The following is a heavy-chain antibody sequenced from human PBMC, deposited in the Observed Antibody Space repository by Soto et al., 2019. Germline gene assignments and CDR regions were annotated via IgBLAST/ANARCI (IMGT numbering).Heavy chain of an antibody. J-gene: IGHJ6*02. CDR1: GFTFSSYS. V-gene: IGHV3-21*01. Sequence: EVQLVESGGGLVKPGGSLRLSCAASGFTFSSYSINWVRQAPGKGLEWVSSISSSGDYIYYADSVKGRFTISRDNANNSLFLKINSRRAEDTVLYFWARDTNTPQHGRDVWGQGPTVTVPS. CDR2: ISSSGDYI. CDR3: ARDTNTPQHGRDV.